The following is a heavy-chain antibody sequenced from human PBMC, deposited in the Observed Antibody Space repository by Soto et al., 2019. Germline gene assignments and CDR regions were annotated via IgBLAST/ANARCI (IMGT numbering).Heavy chain of an antibody. CDR3: TTVTIFGVVITYYGMDV. D-gene: IGHD3-3*01. V-gene: IGHV3-23*01. CDR1: GFTVSSYA. Sequence: EVQLLESGGGLVQPGGSLRLSCAAAGFTVSSYAMSWVRQAPGKGLEWVSSISGSGGSTYYADSVKGRFTISRDDSKNTLYLQMNSLKTEDTAVYYCTTVTIFGVVITYYGMDVWGQGTTVTVSS. CDR2: ISGSGGST. J-gene: IGHJ6*02.